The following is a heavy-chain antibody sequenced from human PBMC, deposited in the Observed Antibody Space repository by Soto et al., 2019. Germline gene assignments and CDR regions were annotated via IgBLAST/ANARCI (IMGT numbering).Heavy chain of an antibody. D-gene: IGHD6-13*01. CDR1: GFTFSIYW. Sequence: GGSLRLSCAASGFTFSIYWMNWVRQAPGKGLEWVASLKEDGTDKYYVDSVKGRFTVSRDDAKNSLYLEMTSLRAEDTAVYYCAIGTIAEPGTDYWGQGTLVTVSS. CDR2: LKEDGTDK. V-gene: IGHV3-7*01. J-gene: IGHJ4*02. CDR3: AIGTIAEPGTDY.